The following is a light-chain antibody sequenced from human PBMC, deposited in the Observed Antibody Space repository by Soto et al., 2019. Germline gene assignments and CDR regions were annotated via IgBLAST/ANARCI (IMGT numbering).Light chain of an antibody. CDR2: EVS. CDR3: MQAIDIPGT. Sequence: ISLTKTPLCLSIIPGQAASISCKSSQSRLHSDGKTYFYWYVQKAGQAPQPLIYEVSNRFSGVPERFSGSGSRADFTLKISRVEADDVGIYYCMQAIDIPGTFGQGPKVDI. J-gene: IGKJ1*01. CDR1: QSRLHSDGKTY. V-gene: IGKV2-29*02.